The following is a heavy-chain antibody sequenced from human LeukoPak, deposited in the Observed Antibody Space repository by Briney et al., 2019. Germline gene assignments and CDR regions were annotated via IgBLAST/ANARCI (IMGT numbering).Heavy chain of an antibody. CDR1: GGTFSSYA. CDR3: ARDEACGGDCYYFDY. CDR2: INPIFGTA. J-gene: IGHJ4*02. Sequence: SVKVSCKASGGTFSSYAISWVRQAPGHGLEWMRGINPIFGTANYAQKFQGRVTITTDESTSTAYMELSSLRSEDTAVYYCARDEACGGDCYYFDYWGQGTLVTVSS. D-gene: IGHD2-21*01. V-gene: IGHV1-69*05.